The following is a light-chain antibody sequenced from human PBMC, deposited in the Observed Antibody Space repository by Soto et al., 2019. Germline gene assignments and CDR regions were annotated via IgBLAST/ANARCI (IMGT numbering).Light chain of an antibody. V-gene: IGKV2-24*01. CDR2: DIS. CDR3: MQATQLPYT. Sequence: DIVMTQTPLSSPVTLGQPASISCRSSQSLVDSDGNTYLTWLQQRPGQPPRPLISDISNRFSGVPDRFSGSGAGTDFTLKISRVEAEDVGVYYCMQATQLPYTFGQGTKLESK. J-gene: IGKJ2*01. CDR1: QSLVDSDGNTY.